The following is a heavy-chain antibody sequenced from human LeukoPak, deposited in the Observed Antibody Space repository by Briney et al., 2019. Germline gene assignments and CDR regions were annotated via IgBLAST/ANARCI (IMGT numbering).Heavy chain of an antibody. CDR1: GFTFSSYS. CDR2: IGSSSSTI. J-gene: IGHJ4*02. Sequence: GGSLRLSCAASGFTFSSYSMNWVRQAPGKGLEWVSYIGSSSSTIYYADSVKGRFTISRDNAKNSLYLQMNSLRAEDTAVYYCARGPAGGYGDYWGQGTLVTVSS. CDR3: ARGPAGGYGDY. V-gene: IGHV3-48*01. D-gene: IGHD5-18*01.